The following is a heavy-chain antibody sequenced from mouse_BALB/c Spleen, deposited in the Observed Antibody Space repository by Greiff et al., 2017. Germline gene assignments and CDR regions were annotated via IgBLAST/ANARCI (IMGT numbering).Heavy chain of an antibody. J-gene: IGHJ4*01. CDR2: ISSGGGST. CDR1: GFAFSSYD. V-gene: IGHV5-12-1*01. Sequence: DVKLVESGGGLVKPGGSLKLSCAASGFAFSSYDMSWVRQTPEKRLEWVAYISSGGGSTYYPDTVKGRFTISRDNAKNTLYLQMSSLKSEDTAMYYCARGGVRDAMDYWGQGTSVTVSS. D-gene: IGHD2-14*01. CDR3: ARGGVRDAMDY.